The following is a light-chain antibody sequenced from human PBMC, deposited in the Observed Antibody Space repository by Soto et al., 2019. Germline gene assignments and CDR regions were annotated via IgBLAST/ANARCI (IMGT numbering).Light chain of an antibody. V-gene: IGKV2-24*01. CDR1: QSVVYSDGNTY. Sequence: DTVLTQTPLSSPVTLGQPASISCRSSQSVVYSDGNTYVSWLQQRPSQPPRLLIYQVSNRFSEGRDRYSSSGEGTEYTLTISSVEVDDVGVYFCGLFGHFPRTCGRGTEVDI. CDR3: GLFGHFPRT. CDR2: QVS. J-gene: IGKJ1*01.